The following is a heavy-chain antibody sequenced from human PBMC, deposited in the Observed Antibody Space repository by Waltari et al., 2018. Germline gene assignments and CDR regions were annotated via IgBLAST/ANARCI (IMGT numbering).Heavy chain of an antibody. CDR1: GYRFTGYY. CDR3: ARGRNDLSAFFDP. V-gene: IGHV1-2*06. Sequence: QVQLVQSGAEVTKPGASVKVSCKASGYRFTGYYLPWLRQAPGQGLEWMVRFIPDRGVTKYAQNFQGRVTRTRDTSTNTACMALNSLTSDDTAVYYCARGRNDLSAFFDPWGQGTLVAVSS. J-gene: IGHJ5*02. CDR2: FIPDRGVT. D-gene: IGHD2-21*02.